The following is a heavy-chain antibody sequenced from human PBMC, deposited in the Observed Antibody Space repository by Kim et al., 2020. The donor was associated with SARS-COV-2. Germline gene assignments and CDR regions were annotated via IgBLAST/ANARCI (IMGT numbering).Heavy chain of an antibody. J-gene: IGHJ4*02. CDR3: ARDDTNDSSGYYYVSLGPDY. CDR2: ISSSSSYT. D-gene: IGHD3-22*01. V-gene: IGHV3-11*06. CDR1: GFTFSDYY. Sequence: GGSLRLSCAASGFTFSDYYMSWIRQAPGKGLEWVSYISSSSSYTNYADSVKGRFTISRDNAKNSLYLQMNSLRAEDTAVYYCARDDTNDSSGYYYVSLGPDYWGQGTLVTVSS.